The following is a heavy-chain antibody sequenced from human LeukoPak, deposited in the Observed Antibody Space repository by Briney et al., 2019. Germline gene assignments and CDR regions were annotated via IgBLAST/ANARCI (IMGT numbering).Heavy chain of an antibody. CDR1: GGSISSSSYY. D-gene: IGHD5-18*01. Sequence: PSETLSLTCTVSGGSISSSSYYWGWIRQPPGKGLEWIGSIYYSGSTYYNPSLKSRVTISVDTSKNQFSLKLSSVTAADTAVYYCASSSYGYVDYWGQGTLVTVSS. CDR3: ASSSYGYVDY. V-gene: IGHV4-39*07. CDR2: IYYSGST. J-gene: IGHJ4*02.